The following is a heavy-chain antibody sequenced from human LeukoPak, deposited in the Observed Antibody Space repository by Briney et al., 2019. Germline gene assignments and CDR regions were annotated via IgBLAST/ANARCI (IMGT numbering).Heavy chain of an antibody. CDR3: ARDYSYGSGYLY. CDR2: ITTSTSYI. V-gene: IGHV3-21*01. D-gene: IGHD3-3*01. J-gene: IGHJ4*02. Sequence: GESLRLSCAASGFTFSSFTMNWVRQAPRKGLEWVSSITTSTSYIYYADSVKGRFTISRDNAKNSLYLQMNSLRAEDTAVYYCARDYSYGSGYLYWGQGTLVTVSS. CDR1: GFTFSSFT.